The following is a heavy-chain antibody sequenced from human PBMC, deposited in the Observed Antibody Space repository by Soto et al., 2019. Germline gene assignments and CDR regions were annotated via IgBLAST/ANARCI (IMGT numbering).Heavy chain of an antibody. Sequence: ASVKVSCKASGYTFTSYGISWVRQAPGQGLEWMGWISAYNGNTNYAQKLQGRVTMTTDTSTSTAYMELRSLRSDDTAVYYCARVSPASLRYSGYYQTTDYYYYYMDVWGKGTTVTVSS. CDR2: ISAYNGNT. CDR1: GYTFTSYG. V-gene: IGHV1-18*01. D-gene: IGHD5-12*01. CDR3: ARVSPASLRYSGYYQTTDYYYYYMDV. J-gene: IGHJ6*03.